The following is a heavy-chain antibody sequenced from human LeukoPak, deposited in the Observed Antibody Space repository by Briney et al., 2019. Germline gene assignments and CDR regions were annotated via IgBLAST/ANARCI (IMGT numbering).Heavy chain of an antibody. Sequence: SETLSLTCTVSGGSISSSSYYWGWIRQPPGKGLEWIASIYYSGYTYYNPALKSRVTISVDTSKNQFSLKLSSVTAADTAVYYCARVRDCTNGVCSMILFDYWGQGTLVTVSS. CDR3: ARVRDCTNGVCSMILFDY. CDR2: IYYSGYT. CDR1: GGSISSSSYY. D-gene: IGHD2-8*01. J-gene: IGHJ4*02. V-gene: IGHV4-39*07.